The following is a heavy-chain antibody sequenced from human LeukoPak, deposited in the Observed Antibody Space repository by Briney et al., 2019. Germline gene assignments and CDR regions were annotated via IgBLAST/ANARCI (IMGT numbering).Heavy chain of an antibody. J-gene: IGHJ6*03. CDR3: ARVGGYHYYYYMDV. D-gene: IGHD3-16*01. V-gene: IGHV3-30*02. CDR2: IRYDGSNK. Sequence: GGSLRLSCAASGFTFSSYGMHWVRQAPGKGLEWVAFIRYDGSNKYYADSVKGRFTISRDNSKNTLYLQMNSLRAEDTAVYYCARVGGYHYYYYMDVWGKGTTVTVSS. CDR1: GFTFSSYG.